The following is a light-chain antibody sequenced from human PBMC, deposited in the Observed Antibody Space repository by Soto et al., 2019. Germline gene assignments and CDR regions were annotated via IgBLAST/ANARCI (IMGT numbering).Light chain of an antibody. CDR3: HQSAVSPLT. Sequence: EIVLTQSPGTLSLSPGKRATLSCRASQSVSSSHLAWYQQKPGQTPRPLIYGASSRATGIPDRFSGSGSGTDFTLTINRLEPEDFAVYYCHQSAVSPLTFGGGTKVEIK. V-gene: IGKV3-20*01. CDR1: QSVSSSH. J-gene: IGKJ4*01. CDR2: GAS.